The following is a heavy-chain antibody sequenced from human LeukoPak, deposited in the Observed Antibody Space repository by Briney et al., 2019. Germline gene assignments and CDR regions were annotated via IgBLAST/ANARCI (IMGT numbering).Heavy chain of an antibody. CDR3: ARVHGHNLGTLDY. D-gene: IGHD5-24*01. Sequence: KPSETLSLTCTVYGGSFSDDYWSWVRQPPGEGLQWIGEINPGGSTNENPSLQSRLIMSVDTSKNQFSLNLTSVTAADTAVYYCARVHGHNLGTLDYWGQAILLTVTS. J-gene: IGHJ4*02. V-gene: IGHV4-34*01. CDR1: GGSFSDDY. CDR2: INPGGST.